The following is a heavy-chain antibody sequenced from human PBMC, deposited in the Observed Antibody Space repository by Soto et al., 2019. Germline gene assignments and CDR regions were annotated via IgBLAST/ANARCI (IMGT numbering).Heavy chain of an antibody. V-gene: IGHV2-5*01. CDR1: GISLSTSGVG. CDR2: VYWNDDR. J-gene: IGHJ3*02. D-gene: IGHD1-1*01. Sequence: SGPTLVNPTQTLTLTCTLSGISLSTSGVGLGWIRQTPGKALEWLALVYWNDDRHYSPSLKSRLTITKDTSKNQAILTMTNMDPVDTATYYCARGLATLPVFAFDIWGQGTVVTVSS. CDR3: ARGLATLPVFAFDI.